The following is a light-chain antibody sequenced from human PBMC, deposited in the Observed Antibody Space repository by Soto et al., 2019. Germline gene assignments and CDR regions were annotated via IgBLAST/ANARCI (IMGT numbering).Light chain of an antibody. CDR1: SSNIGSNT. V-gene: IGLV1-44*01. CDR3: AAWDDSLNGVV. Sequence: QSVLTQQPSASGTPGQRVTISCSGSSSNIGSNTVIWYQQLPGTAPKLLIYSYNQRPSGVPDRFSGSKSGTSASLAISGLQSEDEAAYYCAAWDDSLNGVVFGGGTKLTVL. J-gene: IGLJ2*01. CDR2: SYN.